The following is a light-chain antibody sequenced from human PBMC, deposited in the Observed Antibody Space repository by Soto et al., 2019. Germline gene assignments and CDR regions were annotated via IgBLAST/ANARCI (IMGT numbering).Light chain of an antibody. Sequence: DIQMTQSPSTLSASVGDRVTITCRASQSISSWLAWYQQKPGKAPTLLIYQASNLESGVPSRFSGSGSGTEFTLTISSLQPDEFATYYCQQYNSYPLTFGGGTKVEIK. CDR2: QAS. V-gene: IGKV1-5*03. CDR1: QSISSW. CDR3: QQYNSYPLT. J-gene: IGKJ4*01.